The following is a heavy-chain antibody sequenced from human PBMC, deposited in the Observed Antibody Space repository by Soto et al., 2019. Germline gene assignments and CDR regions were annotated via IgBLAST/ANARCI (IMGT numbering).Heavy chain of an antibody. J-gene: IGHJ4*02. D-gene: IGHD2-15*01. V-gene: IGHV3-23*01. CDR2: ISGNSGTT. Sequence: EVQLLDSGGGLVQPGGSLRLSCAASGFTFSNYAMTWVRQAPGQGLEWVSVISGNSGTTYYADSVMGRFTISRDNSKNTRYLQMNSLRAEDTAVYYCAKGPLGVERPNYYFDYWGQGTLVTVSS. CDR1: GFTFSNYA. CDR3: AKGPLGVERPNYYFDY.